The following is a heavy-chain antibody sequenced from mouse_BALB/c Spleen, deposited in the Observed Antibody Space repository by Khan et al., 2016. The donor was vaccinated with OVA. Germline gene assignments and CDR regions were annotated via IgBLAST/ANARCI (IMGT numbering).Heavy chain of an antibody. CDR3: ARARYDNSMDY. Sequence: EVELVESGGGLVQPGGSRKLSCAASGFTFSSFGMHWVRQAPEKGLEWVAYISSGSSTIYYADTVKGRFTISRANPKNTLFLQMTSLRSEDTAMYYCARARYDNSMDYWGQGTSVTVSS. CDR2: ISSGSSTI. V-gene: IGHV5-17*02. CDR1: GFTFSSFG. J-gene: IGHJ4*01. D-gene: IGHD2-14*01.